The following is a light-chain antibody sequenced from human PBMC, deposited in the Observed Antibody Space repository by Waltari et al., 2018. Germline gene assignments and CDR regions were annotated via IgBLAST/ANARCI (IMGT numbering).Light chain of an antibody. CDR2: WAS. Sequence: DSVMTQSPDSLAVSLGERATINCKSSHRSLSNSLAWYQQKPGQPPKLLIYWASTRASGVPDRFSGSGSGTDFTLTINRLQAEDVAVYYCLQFYTTPYTFGQGTKLEI. J-gene: IGKJ2*01. CDR3: LQFYTTPYT. V-gene: IGKV4-1*01. CDR1: HRSLSNS.